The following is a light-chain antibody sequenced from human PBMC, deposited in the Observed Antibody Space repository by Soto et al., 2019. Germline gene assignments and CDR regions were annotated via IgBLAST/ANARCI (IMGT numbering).Light chain of an antibody. V-gene: IGLV2-18*02. CDR2: DVT. CDR3: SSYTSSSTYV. CDR1: ISDAGFYAR. Sequence: QSVLTQPPSVSGSPGQSGTISCTGTISDAGFYARVSWYQQPPGTAPKLLIYDVTSRPSGVPDRFSGSRSGKTASLTISGLQAEDEADYYCSSYTSSSTYVFGPGTKVTVL. J-gene: IGLJ1*01.